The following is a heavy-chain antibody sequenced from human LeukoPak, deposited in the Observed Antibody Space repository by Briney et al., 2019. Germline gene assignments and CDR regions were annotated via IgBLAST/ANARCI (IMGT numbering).Heavy chain of an antibody. Sequence: SETLSLTCTVSGGSISSYYWSWIRQPPGKGLEWIGYIYYSGSTNYNPSLKSRVTISVDTSKNQFSLKLSSVTAADTAVYYCARLLSYYDSSGYYYEGAFDVWGQGTMVTVSS. CDR1: GGSISSYY. CDR3: ARLLSYYDSSGYYYEGAFDV. J-gene: IGHJ3*01. V-gene: IGHV4-59*01. D-gene: IGHD3-22*01. CDR2: IYYSGST.